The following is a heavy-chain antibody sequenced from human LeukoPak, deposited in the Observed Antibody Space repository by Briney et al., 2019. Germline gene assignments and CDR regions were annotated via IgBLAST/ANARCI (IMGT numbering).Heavy chain of an antibody. CDR1: GSTFSSYA. D-gene: IGHD3-10*02. Sequence: GGSLRLSCAASGSTFSSYAMHWVRQAPGKGLEWVAVISYDGSNKYYADSVKGRFTISRDNSKNTLYLQMNSLRAEDTAVYYCAELVVTMIGGVWGKGTTVTISS. CDR3: AELVVTMIGGV. J-gene: IGHJ6*04. V-gene: IGHV3-30*04. CDR2: ISYDGSNK.